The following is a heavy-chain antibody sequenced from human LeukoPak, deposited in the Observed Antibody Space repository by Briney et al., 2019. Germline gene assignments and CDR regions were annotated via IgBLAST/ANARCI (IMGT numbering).Heavy chain of an antibody. CDR1: GFTFSGSA. Sequence: PGGSLRLSCAASGFTFSGSAMHWVRQASGKGLEWVGRIRSKDNSYATAYAASVKGRFTISRDDSKNTAYLQMNSLKTEDTAVYYCTRHSQWLVGSGYFDYWGQGTLVTVSS. D-gene: IGHD6-19*01. CDR3: TRHSQWLVGSGYFDY. CDR2: IRSKDNSYAT. V-gene: IGHV3-73*01. J-gene: IGHJ4*02.